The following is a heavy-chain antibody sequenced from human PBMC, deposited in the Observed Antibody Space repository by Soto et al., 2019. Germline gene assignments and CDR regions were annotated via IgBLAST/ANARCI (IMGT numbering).Heavy chain of an antibody. J-gene: IGHJ4*02. V-gene: IGHV3-30*03. Sequence: PGGSLRLSCAASGFTFSTYWMHWVRQAPGKGLEWVAVISYDGSNKYYADSVKGRFTISRDNSKNTLYLQMNSLRAEDTAVYYCARSPYSVSYLAYFDYWGQGTLVTVSS. CDR1: GFTFSTYW. D-gene: IGHD1-26*01. CDR2: ISYDGSNK. CDR3: ARSPYSVSYLAYFDY.